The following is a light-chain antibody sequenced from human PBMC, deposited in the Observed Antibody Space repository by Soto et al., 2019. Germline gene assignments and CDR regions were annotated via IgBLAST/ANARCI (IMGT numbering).Light chain of an antibody. J-gene: IGLJ1*01. CDR1: SSDVGGHNS. CDR2: DVS. V-gene: IGLV2-14*01. Sequence: QSALAQPASVSGSPGQSITISCTGTSSDVGGHNSVSWYRQDPGKAPKLMIYDVSNRPSGVSDRFSGSKSGNTASLTISGLQIEAEADYYCSSFTSSVTYVFGTGTKVTVL. CDR3: SSFTSSVTYV.